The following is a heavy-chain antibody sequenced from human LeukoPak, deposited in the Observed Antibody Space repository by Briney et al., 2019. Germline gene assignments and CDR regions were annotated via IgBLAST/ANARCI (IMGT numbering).Heavy chain of an antibody. CDR2: IIPILGIA. D-gene: IGHD3-16*02. CDR1: GGTFSSYA. Sequence: ASVKVSCKASGGTFSSYAISWVRQAPGQGLEWMGRIIPILGIANYAQKFQGRVTITADKSASTAYMELSGLRSEDTAVYYCARDHKSRLYYDYVWGSYRFWSPDRDYWGQGTLVTVSS. V-gene: IGHV1-69*04. CDR3: ARDHKSRLYYDYVWGSYRFWSPDRDY. J-gene: IGHJ4*02.